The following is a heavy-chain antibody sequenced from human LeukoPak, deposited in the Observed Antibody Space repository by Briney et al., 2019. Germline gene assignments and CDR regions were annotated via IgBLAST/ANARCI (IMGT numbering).Heavy chain of an antibody. CDR2: VSAYNGNT. J-gene: IGHJ4*02. Sequence: ASVKVSCTTSGYTFTSYGISWVRQAPGHGLEWMGLVSAYNGNTNHAQKLQGRVTMTTDTSTSTAYMELRSLRSVDTAVYYCARDLTMVRGVTPLEFDYWGQGTLVTVSS. CDR1: GYTFTSYG. V-gene: IGHV1-18*01. CDR3: ARDLTMVRGVTPLEFDY. D-gene: IGHD3-10*01.